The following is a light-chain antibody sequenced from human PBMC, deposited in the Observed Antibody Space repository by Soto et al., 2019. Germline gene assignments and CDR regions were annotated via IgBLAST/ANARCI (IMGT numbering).Light chain of an antibody. Sequence: DIVLTQTPLSSPVTLGQPASISCRSSQSLVHSDGNTYLSWFHQRPGQPPRLLIDKVSNRFSGAPXRXNGSGAGTDFTLKISRVEAEDVGIYFCMQATQYRPYTFGQGTKLEIK. CDR3: MQATQYRPYT. CDR1: QSLVHSDGNTY. CDR2: KVS. V-gene: IGKV2-24*01. J-gene: IGKJ2*01.